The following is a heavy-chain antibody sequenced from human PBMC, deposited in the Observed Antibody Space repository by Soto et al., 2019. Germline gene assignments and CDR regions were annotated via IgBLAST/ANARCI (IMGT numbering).Heavy chain of an antibody. J-gene: IGHJ4*02. CDR3: ARLSHPRYYCDY. CDR1: GYSISSGYY. CDR2: VFHSGNT. Sequence: LSLTCTVSGYSISSGYYWGWIRQPPGAGLEWMGSVFHSGNTFYNASLRSRLTISVDTSKNQISLKLSSLTDTDTAIYYCARLSHPRYYCDYWGQGTLVTVSS. D-gene: IGHD3-16*01. V-gene: IGHV4-38-2*02.